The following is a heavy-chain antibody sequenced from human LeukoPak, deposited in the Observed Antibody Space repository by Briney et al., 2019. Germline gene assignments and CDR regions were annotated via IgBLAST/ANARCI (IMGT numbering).Heavy chain of an antibody. Sequence: GGPLRLSCAASGFTFSSYAMHWVREAPGKGLEGVAVISYYGSNKYYADSVKGRFTISRDNSKNTLYLQMNSLRAEDTAVYYCARRWFGDVWGKGPTVTVPS. CDR1: GFTFSSYA. D-gene: IGHD3-10*01. CDR2: ISYYGSNK. V-gene: IGHV3-30*04. J-gene: IGHJ6*04. CDR3: ARRWFGDV.